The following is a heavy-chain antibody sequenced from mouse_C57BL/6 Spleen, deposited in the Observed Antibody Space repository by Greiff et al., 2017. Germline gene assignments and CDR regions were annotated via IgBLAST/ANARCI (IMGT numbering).Heavy chain of an antibody. V-gene: IGHV5-4*01. Sequence: VQLKESGGGLVKPGGSLKLSCAASGFTFSSYAMSWVRQTPEKRLEWVATISDGGSYTYYPDNVKGRFTISRDNAKNNLYLQMSHLKSEDTAMYYCARAAQATDWFAYWGQGTLVTVSA. CDR3: ARAAQATDWFAY. D-gene: IGHD3-2*02. CDR1: GFTFSSYA. J-gene: IGHJ3*01. CDR2: ISDGGSYT.